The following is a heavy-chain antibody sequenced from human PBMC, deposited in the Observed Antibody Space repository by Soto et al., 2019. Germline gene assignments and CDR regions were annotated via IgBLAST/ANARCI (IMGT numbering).Heavy chain of an antibody. Sequence: QVHLVQSGAEVKEPGASVRISCEASGYAFTSHTIHWARHAPGQGLEWMGWIFISHGSPRYAPQFQGTISFRRDTSATTAYMELTSLTFGDTAVYCCAREPEDGVPGDYWGQGTLVVFSS. V-gene: IGHV1-3*04. J-gene: IGHJ4*02. D-gene: IGHD2-8*01. CDR2: IFISHGSP. CDR1: GYAFTSHT. CDR3: AREPEDGVPGDY.